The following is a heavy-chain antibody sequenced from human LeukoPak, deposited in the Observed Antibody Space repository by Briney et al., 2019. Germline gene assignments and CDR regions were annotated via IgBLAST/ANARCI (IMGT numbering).Heavy chain of an antibody. CDR2: ISSSDNTI. J-gene: IGHJ4*02. D-gene: IGHD5-18*01. CDR1: GFAFSDYS. Sequence: RGSLRLSCAASGFAFSDYSMNWVRQAPGKGLEWVSYISSSDNTIHYADSVKGRFTISGDNAKNSLYLEMNSLRDEDTAVYYCARVHRGYSYGRLDYWGQGTLVTVSS. V-gene: IGHV3-48*02. CDR3: ARVHRGYSYGRLDY.